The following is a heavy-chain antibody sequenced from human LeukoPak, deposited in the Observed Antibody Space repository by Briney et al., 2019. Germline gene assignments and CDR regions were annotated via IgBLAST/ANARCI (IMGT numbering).Heavy chain of an antibody. J-gene: IGHJ6*02. V-gene: IGHV1-69*13. D-gene: IGHD6-13*01. CDR2: IIPIFGTA. CDR3: ARGARQLVRVRGYYYYGMDV. CDR1: GGTFSSYA. Sequence: ASVKVSCKASGGTFSSYAISWVRQAPGQGLEWMGGIIPIFGTANYAQKFQGRVTITADESTSTAYMELSSLRSEDTAVYYCARGARQLVRVRGYYYYGMDVWGQGTTVTVSS.